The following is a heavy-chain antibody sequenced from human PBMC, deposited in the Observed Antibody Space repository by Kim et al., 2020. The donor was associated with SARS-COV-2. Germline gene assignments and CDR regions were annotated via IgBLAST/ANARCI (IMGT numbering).Heavy chain of an antibody. D-gene: IGHD6-13*01. CDR3: ARDYSDSSSWEPDYFDY. CDR1: GFIFSTYA. J-gene: IGHJ4*02. Sequence: GGSLRLSCAASGFIFSTYAIHWVRQAPGKGLEWVAVISDDGTKKYFADSVKGRFTISRDNSKNTVYLRMNSLTTEDTSVYYCARDYSDSSSWEPDYFDYWGQGTLVTVSS. V-gene: IGHV3-30*04. CDR2: ISDDGTKK.